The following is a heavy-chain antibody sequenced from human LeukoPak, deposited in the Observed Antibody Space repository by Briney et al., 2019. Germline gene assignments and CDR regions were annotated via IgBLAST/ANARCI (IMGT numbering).Heavy chain of an antibody. CDR3: AKDSCNLYSSGWYSGYYYYYYMDV. J-gene: IGHJ6*03. CDR2: ISGSSSYI. D-gene: IGHD6-19*01. CDR1: GFTFSTYW. V-gene: IGHV3-21*01. Sequence: GGSLRLSCAACGFTFSTYWMHWVRQAPGKGLEWVSSISGSSSYIYYADSMKGRFAISRDNAKNSLYLQMNSLRAEDTAVYFWAKDSCNLYSSGWYSGYYYYYYMDVWGKGTTVTVSS.